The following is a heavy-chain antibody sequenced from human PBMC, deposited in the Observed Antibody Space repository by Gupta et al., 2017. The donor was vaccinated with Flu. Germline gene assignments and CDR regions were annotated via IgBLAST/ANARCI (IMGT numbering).Heavy chain of an antibody. CDR2: ISGSGGRT. D-gene: IGHD2-21*02. J-gene: IGHJ4*02. CDR1: GFTFSSYA. CDR3: AKDLQASSGVVTAILGY. V-gene: IGHV3-23*01. Sequence: EVQLLESGGGLVQPGGSLRLSCAASGFTFSSYAMSWVRQAPGKGLEWVAAISGSGGRTYYADSGKGRVTISRDNSKNTLYLQMNSLRAEDTAVDYCAKDLQASSGVVTAILGYGGQGTLVTVSS.